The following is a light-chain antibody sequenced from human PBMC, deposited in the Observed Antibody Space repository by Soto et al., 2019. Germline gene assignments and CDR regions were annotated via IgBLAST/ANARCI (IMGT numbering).Light chain of an antibody. J-gene: IGLJ2*01. Sequence: QSVLTQPPSVSAAPGQKVTISCSGSSSNIGTNHVSWYQQFPEAAPKLLIHDSDKRPSDIPDRFSGSKSATSATLGITGLQTGDEADYYCGTWDCSLRAVVFGGGTKLTVL. CDR2: DSD. CDR3: GTWDCSLRAVV. V-gene: IGLV1-51*01. CDR1: SSNIGTNH.